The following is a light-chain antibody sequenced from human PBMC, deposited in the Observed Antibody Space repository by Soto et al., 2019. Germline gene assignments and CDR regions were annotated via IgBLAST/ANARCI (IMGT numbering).Light chain of an antibody. V-gene: IGKV3-11*01. CDR1: QSVGTY. Sequence: EIVLTQSPATLSLSPGESATLSCRASQSVGTYLAWYQQKPGQAPRFLIYDASNRATGIPARFSGSGSGTDFTLTISSLEPEDFAVYYCHQRNHWRGTFGQGTKVEIK. CDR3: HQRNHWRGT. CDR2: DAS. J-gene: IGKJ1*01.